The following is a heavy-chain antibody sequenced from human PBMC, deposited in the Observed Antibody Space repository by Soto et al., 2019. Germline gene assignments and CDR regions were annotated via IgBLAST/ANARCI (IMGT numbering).Heavy chain of an antibody. D-gene: IGHD5-12*01. J-gene: IGHJ3*02. Sequence: QVQLVQSGAEVKKPGASVKVSCKASGYTFTSYGISWVRQAPGQGLEWMGWISAYNGNTNKAQKLQGRVTMTTDTSTSTADMELRSRRSDDTAVYYCAWAGGDGYGGRAFDIWGQGTMVTVSS. CDR3: AWAGGDGYGGRAFDI. CDR1: GYTFTSYG. V-gene: IGHV1-18*01. CDR2: ISAYNGNT.